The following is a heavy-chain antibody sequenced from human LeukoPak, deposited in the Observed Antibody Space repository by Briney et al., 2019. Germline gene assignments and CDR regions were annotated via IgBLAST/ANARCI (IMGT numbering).Heavy chain of an antibody. V-gene: IGHV4-4*02. D-gene: IGHD4-17*01. CDR3: ARGLVTTGRSSFDN. J-gene: IGHJ4*02. CDR2: IYHTGST. CDR1: DDSISSTNW. Sequence: SETLSLTCAVSDDSISSTNWWHWVRQPPGKGLEWIGEIYHTGSTNNNPSFTSRVTISVDKSKNQFSLKLISVTATDTAVYYCARGLVTTGRSSFDNWGQGTLVTVSS.